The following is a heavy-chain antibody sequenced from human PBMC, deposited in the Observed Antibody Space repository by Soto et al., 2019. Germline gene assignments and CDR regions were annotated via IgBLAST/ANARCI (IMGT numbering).Heavy chain of an antibody. J-gene: IGHJ6*02. Sequence: GESLKISCKGAGYSFSTYWIVWVRQMPGKGLEWMGAIYPGDSDTRYSPSFRGQVTISADKSINTAYLQWNSLKASDTAMYYCARHKGYCSSTSRYGMDVWGQGATVTVS. CDR2: IYPGDSDT. CDR3: ARHKGYCSSTSRYGMDV. V-gene: IGHV5-51*01. CDR1: GYSFSTYW. D-gene: IGHD2-2*01.